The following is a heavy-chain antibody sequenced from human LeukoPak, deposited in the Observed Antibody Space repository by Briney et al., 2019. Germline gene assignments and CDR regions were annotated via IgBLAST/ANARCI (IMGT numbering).Heavy chain of an antibody. CDR1: GYTFTSYA. CDR3: AREYSSSTNWFDP. D-gene: IGHD6-6*01. Sequence: ASVKVSCKASGYTFTSYAMHWVRQAPGQRLGWRGWINAGNGNTKYSQEFQGRVTITRDTSASTAYMELSSLRSEDMAVYFCAREYSSSTNWFDPWGQGTLVTVSS. J-gene: IGHJ5*02. CDR2: INAGNGNT. V-gene: IGHV1-3*03.